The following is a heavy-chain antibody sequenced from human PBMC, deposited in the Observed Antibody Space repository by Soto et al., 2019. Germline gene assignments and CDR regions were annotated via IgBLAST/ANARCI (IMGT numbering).Heavy chain of an antibody. J-gene: IGHJ6*03. CDR3: TLSTGDYGFYYYMDV. CDR1: GFTFSGSA. D-gene: IGHD4-17*01. Sequence: GGSLRLSCAASGFTFSGSAMHWVRQASGKGLEWVGRIRSKANSYATAYAASVKGRVTISRDDSKNTAYLQMNSLKTEDTAVYYCTLSTGDYGFYYYMDVWGKGTTVTVSS. CDR2: IRSKANSYAT. V-gene: IGHV3-73*01.